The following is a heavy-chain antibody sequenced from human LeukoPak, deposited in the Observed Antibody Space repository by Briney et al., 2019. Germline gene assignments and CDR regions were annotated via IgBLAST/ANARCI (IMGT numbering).Heavy chain of an antibody. Sequence: SETLSLTCTVSGGSISSGSYYWRWLRQPAGKGLEWIGRIYTSVSTNYNPSLKSRVTISVDTSKNQFSLKLSSVTAADTAVYYCARDEYYDFWSGFGENYMDVWGKGTTVTVSS. D-gene: IGHD3-3*01. V-gene: IGHV4-61*02. CDR3: ARDEYYDFWSGFGENYMDV. J-gene: IGHJ6*03. CDR1: GGSISSGSYY. CDR2: IYTSVST.